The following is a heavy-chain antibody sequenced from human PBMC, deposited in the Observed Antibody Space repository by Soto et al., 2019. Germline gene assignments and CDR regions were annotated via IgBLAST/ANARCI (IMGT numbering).Heavy chain of an antibody. Sequence: GGSLRLSCAASGFTFSSYGMHWVRQAPGKGLERVAVISYDGSNKYYADSVKGRFTISRDNSKNTLYLQMNSLRAEDTAVYDCAKDRRVRGALDDCGQRILVTVSS. D-gene: IGHD3-10*01. CDR1: GFTFSSYG. J-gene: IGHJ4*02. V-gene: IGHV3-30*18. CDR3: AKDRRVRGALDD. CDR2: ISYDGSNK.